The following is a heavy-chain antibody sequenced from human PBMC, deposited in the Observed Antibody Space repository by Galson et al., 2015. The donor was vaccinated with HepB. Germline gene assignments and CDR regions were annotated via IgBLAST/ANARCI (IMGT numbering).Heavy chain of an antibody. CDR2: INAGNGNT. Sequence: SVKVSCKASGYTFTSYAMHWVRQAPGQRLEWMGWINAGNGNTKYSQKFQGRVTITRDTSASTAYMELSSLRSEDTAVYYCARDREEDMGWFDPWGQGTLVTVSS. CDR3: ARDREEDMGWFDP. V-gene: IGHV1-3*01. CDR1: GYTFTSYA. D-gene: IGHD2-15*01. J-gene: IGHJ5*02.